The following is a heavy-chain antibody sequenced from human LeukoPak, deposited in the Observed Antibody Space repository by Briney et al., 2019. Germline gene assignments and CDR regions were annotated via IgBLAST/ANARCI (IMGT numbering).Heavy chain of an antibody. D-gene: IGHD2-2*01. CDR1: GYTFTSYG. CDR2: ISAYNGNT. Sequence: ASVKVSCKASGYTFTSYGISWVRQAPGQGLEWIGWISAYNGNTNYAQKLQGRATMTTDTSTSTAYMELRSLRSDDTAVYYCARLVVPAAGAYYYYYYMDVWGKGTTVTVSS. CDR3: ARLVVPAAGAYYYYYYMDV. V-gene: IGHV1-18*01. J-gene: IGHJ6*03.